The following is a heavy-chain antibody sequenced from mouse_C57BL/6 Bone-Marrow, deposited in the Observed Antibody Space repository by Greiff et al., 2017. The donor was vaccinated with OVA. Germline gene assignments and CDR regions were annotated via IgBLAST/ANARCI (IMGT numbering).Heavy chain of an antibody. CDR2: IYPGSGNT. D-gene: IGHD2-2*01. Sequence: QVQLKESGAELVRPGASVKLSCKASGYTFTDSYINWVKQRPGQGLEWIARIYPGSGNTYYTEKFKGKATMTAEKSSSTAYMQLSSLTSEGSAVYVGARAKGRYDGYDEGWFAYWGQGTLVTVSA. V-gene: IGHV1-76*01. J-gene: IGHJ3*01. CDR3: ARAKGRYDGYDEGWFAY. CDR1: GYTFTDSY.